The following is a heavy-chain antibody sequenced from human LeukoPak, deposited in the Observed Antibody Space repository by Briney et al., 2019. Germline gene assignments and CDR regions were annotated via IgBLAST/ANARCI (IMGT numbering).Heavy chain of an antibody. CDR3: ARADYYDSSGYYYYGMDV. V-gene: IGHV1-18*01. CDR2: ISAYNGNT. CDR1: GYTFTSYG. D-gene: IGHD3-22*01. J-gene: IGHJ6*02. Sequence: SVKVSCKASGYTFTSYGISWVRQAPGQGLEWMGWISAYNGNTNYAQKLQGRVTTTTDTSTSTAYMELRSLRSDDTAVYYCARADYYDSSGYYYYGMDVWGQGTTVTVSS.